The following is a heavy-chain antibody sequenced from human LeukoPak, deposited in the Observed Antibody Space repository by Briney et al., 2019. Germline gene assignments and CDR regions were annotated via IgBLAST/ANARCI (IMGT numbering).Heavy chain of an antibody. D-gene: IGHD6-19*01. CDR1: GFTFSSYE. CDR3: ARGYSSGWYSGFDY. CDR2: ISSSGSTI. J-gene: IGHJ4*02. V-gene: IGHV3-48*03. Sequence: GGSLRLSCAASGFTFSSYEMTWVRQAPGKGLKWVSYISSSGSTIYYADSVKGRFTISRDNAKNSLYLQMNSLRAEDTAVYYCARGYSSGWYSGFDYWGQGTLVTVSS.